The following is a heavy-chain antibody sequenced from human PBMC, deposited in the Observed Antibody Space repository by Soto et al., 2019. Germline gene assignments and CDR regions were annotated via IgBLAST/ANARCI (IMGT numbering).Heavy chain of an antibody. V-gene: IGHV1-18*04. D-gene: IGHD7-27*01. CDR2: ISTYNGNT. CDR1: GYKFTTYG. Sequence: QVQLLQSGAEVKKPGASVKVSCKASGYKFTTYGITWVRQAPGQGLEWLGGISTYNGNTDYAQNLQDRVTMTTETSTSTAYLEVRSLTSDDTAVYFCARGLGTNGLDVWVQGTTVTVSS. CDR3: ARGLGTNGLDV. J-gene: IGHJ6*02.